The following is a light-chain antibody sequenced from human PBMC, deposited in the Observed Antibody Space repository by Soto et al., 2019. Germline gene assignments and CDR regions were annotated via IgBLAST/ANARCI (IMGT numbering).Light chain of an antibody. V-gene: IGKV3-20*01. J-gene: IGKJ3*01. Sequence: EIVMTQSPATLSESPGERATLSCRASQSVSSNLAWYQQKRGQAPRLLIYGTSTRATGIPDRFSGSGSGTDFTLTISRLEPEDFAVYYCQQYGSSLFTFGPGTKVDIK. CDR1: QSVSSN. CDR2: GTS. CDR3: QQYGSSLFT.